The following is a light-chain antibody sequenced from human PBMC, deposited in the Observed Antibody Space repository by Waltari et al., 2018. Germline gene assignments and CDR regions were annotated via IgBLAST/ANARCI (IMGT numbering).Light chain of an antibody. J-gene: IGKJ4*01. V-gene: IGKV3-20*01. Sequence: EIVLAQSPGTLSLSPGERATLSCRPSRSVGDNYLAWYQQKPGQAPRLLIDGTSNRATGIPDRFSGSGSGTDFTLTITRLEPEDFAVYYCQQHMTSPLTFGGGTKVEIK. CDR3: QQHMTSPLT. CDR1: RSVGDNY. CDR2: GTS.